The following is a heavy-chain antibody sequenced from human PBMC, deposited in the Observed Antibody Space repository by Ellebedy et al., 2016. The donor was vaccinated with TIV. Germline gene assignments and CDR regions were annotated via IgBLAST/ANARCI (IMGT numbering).Heavy chain of an antibody. J-gene: IGHJ4*02. CDR3: AADRDATGFVF. V-gene: IGHV3-30*04. CDR1: RFTFNTYA. D-gene: IGHD1-1*01. Sequence: PGGSLRLSCGASRFTFNTYAMHWVRQAPGKGLEWVTFTTLDGQRKDYADSVKGRFTISRDNSKNTVFLQMDRLRAEDTAVYYCAADRDATGFVFWGRGALVTVSS. CDR2: TTLDGQRK.